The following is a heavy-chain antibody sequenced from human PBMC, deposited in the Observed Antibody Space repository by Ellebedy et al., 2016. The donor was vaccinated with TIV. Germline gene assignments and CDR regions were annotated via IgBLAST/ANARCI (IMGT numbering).Heavy chain of an antibody. J-gene: IGHJ6*03. CDR2: INQDGSQK. D-gene: IGHD4/OR15-4a*01. Sequence: GESLKISXVASGLTFSNFYISWLRQAPGKGLEWVANINQDGSQKYYVDSVKGRFTISRDNAKNSLFLQMNSLRVEDTAVYYCARLDYPVYYIDVWGKGTTVTVSS. CDR3: ARLDYPVYYIDV. V-gene: IGHV3-7*02. CDR1: GLTFSNFY.